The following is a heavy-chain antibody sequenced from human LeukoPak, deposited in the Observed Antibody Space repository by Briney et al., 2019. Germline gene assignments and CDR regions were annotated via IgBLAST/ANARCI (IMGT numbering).Heavy chain of an antibody. D-gene: IGHD3-3*01. J-gene: IGHJ5*02. V-gene: IGHV1-8*01. CDR3: ARGFRYYDFWSGYMSNWFDP. CDR2: MNPNSGNT. Sequence: ASVTVSCKASGYTFTSYDINWVRQATGQGIEWMGWMNPNSGNTGYAQKFQGRVTMTRNTSISTAYMELSSLRSEDTAVYYCARGFRYYDFWSGYMSNWFDPWGQGTLVTVSS. CDR1: GYTFTSYD.